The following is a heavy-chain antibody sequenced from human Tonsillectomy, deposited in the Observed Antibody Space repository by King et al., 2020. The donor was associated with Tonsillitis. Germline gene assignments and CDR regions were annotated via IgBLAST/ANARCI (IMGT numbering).Heavy chain of an antibody. V-gene: IGHV3-30-3*01. D-gene: IGHD3-22*01. CDR3: ARDQLAGDSSGYLNY. CDR2: ISYDGSDK. J-gene: IGHJ4*02. Sequence: VQLVESGGGVVQPGRSLRLSCAASGFTFSSYAMHWVRQAPGKGLYWVAVISYDGSDKYYADSVKGRFTISRDNSRNKLYLHMNSLRAEDTAVYYCARDQLAGDSSGYLNYWGQGTLVTVSS. CDR1: GFTFSSYA.